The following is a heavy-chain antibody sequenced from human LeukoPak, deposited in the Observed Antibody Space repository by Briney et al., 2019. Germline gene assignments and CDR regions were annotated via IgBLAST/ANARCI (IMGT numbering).Heavy chain of an antibody. Sequence: PGGSLRLSCAASGFTFSDYYMSWIRQAPGKGLEWVSYISSSGSTIYYADSVKGRFTISRDNSKNTLYLQMNSLRVEDTAVYYCAKDRNDWKQGIDSWGQGTLVTVST. CDR2: ISSSGSTI. J-gene: IGHJ4*02. CDR3: AKDRNDWKQGIDS. V-gene: IGHV3-11*01. CDR1: GFTFSDYY. D-gene: IGHD1-1*01.